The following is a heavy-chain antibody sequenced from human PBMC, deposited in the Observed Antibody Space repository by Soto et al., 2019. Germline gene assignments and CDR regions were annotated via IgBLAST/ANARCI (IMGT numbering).Heavy chain of an antibody. CDR1: GGTFSNDI. Sequence: ASVKVSCTTSGGTFSNDIITWVRQAPGQGLEWMGRIIPLLDTTNYAQKFQGRVTLTRDTSASTAYMELSSLRSEDTAVYYCVSCPQNCITSSPCCLFFDYWGQGTLVTVS. D-gene: IGHD3-10*01. J-gene: IGHJ4*02. CDR2: IIPLLDTT. V-gene: IGHV1-69*08. CDR3: VSCPQNCITSSPCCLFFDY.